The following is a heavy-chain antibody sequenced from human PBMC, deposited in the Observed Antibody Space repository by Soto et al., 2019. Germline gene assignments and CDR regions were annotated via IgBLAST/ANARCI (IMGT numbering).Heavy chain of an antibody. CDR2: ISSRSDI. Sequence: GGSLRLSCVGSGFTFSTYSINWVRQAPGKGLEWVSSISSRSDIYYADSVKGRFTISRDNAKNSVSLQMNSLRAEDTAVYYCEREYNAWLLAYGLDVWGQGTTVTVYS. D-gene: IGHD1-20*01. J-gene: IGHJ6*02. CDR1: GFTFSTYS. CDR3: EREYNAWLLAYGLDV. V-gene: IGHV3-21*01.